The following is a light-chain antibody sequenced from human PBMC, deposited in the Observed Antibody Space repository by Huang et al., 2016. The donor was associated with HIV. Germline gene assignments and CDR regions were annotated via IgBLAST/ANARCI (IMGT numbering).Light chain of an antibody. V-gene: IGKV6-21*02. CDR1: QTIGDN. J-gene: IGKJ4*01. Sequence: EIVLTQSPDFQSVSPKGKVTITCRASQTIGDNLHWFQQTPDQSPNLLIKYASQSISGVPSRFRVSGSGTDFTLTINSLEAEDAATYYCHQSSSFPLTFGGGTKVEIK. CDR2: YAS. CDR3: HQSSSFPLT.